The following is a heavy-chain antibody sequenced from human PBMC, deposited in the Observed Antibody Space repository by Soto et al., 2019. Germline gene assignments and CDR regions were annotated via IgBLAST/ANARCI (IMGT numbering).Heavy chain of an antibody. J-gene: IGHJ5*02. CDR3: ARGDGDYGRRLDP. CDR2: IYDGGST. Sequence: EVQLVESGGGLVQPGGSLRLSCVASGFTVSTNYVSWVRQAPGKGLEWVSIIYDGGSTYYADSVKGRFTISRDKSKNTLYLQMNSLRAEDTAVYYCARGDGDYGRRLDPWGQGTLVTVSS. D-gene: IGHD4-17*01. CDR1: GFTVSTNY. V-gene: IGHV3-66*01.